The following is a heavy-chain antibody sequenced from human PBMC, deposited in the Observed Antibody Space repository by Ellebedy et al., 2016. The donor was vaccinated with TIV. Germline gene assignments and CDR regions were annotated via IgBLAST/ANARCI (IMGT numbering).Heavy chain of an antibody. CDR1: GGSISSSNYH. Sequence: MPGGSLRLSCTVSGGSISSSNYHWGWIRQPPGRGLEWIGSVFYRGSTYYNPSLESRVTVSVDTSKNQFSLRLSSVTAADTALYYCASQHWILTGYHFDDWGQGTLVTVSS. D-gene: IGHD3-9*01. CDR2: VFYRGST. J-gene: IGHJ4*02. V-gene: IGHV4-39*01. CDR3: ASQHWILTGYHFDD.